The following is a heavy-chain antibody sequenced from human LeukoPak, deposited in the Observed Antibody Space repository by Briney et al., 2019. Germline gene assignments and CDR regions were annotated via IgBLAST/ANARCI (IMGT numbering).Heavy chain of an antibody. D-gene: IGHD4-17*01. CDR1: GGSFSGYY. CDR3: ARATTVTANFDY. J-gene: IGHJ4*02. CDR2: IYHSGST. V-gene: IGHV4-34*01. Sequence: SETLSLTCAVYGGSFSGYYWSWIRQPPGKGLEWIGEIYHSGSTNYNPSLKSRVTISVDKSKNQFSLKLSSVTAADTAVYYCARATTVTANFDYWGQGTLVTVSS.